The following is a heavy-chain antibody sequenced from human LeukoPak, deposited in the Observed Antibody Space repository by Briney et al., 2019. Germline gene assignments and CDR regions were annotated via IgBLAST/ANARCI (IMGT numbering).Heavy chain of an antibody. CDR3: AREDGYCSGGNCYSYFDS. D-gene: IGHD2-15*01. CDR1: GFTFSHFW. J-gene: IGHJ4*02. CDR2: IKKTGSET. Sequence: PGGSLRLSCAASGFTFSHFWMSWVRQAPGKGLEWVAYIKKTGSETYYVDSVKGRFTITRDNTRSSLFLQMYSLRAEDTAVCFCAREDGYCSGGNCYSYFDSWGQGTLVTVSS. V-gene: IGHV3-7*01.